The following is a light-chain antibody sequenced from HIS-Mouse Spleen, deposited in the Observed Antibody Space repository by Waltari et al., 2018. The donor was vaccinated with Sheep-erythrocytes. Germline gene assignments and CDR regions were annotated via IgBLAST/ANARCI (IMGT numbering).Light chain of an antibody. Sequence: QSALTQPRSVSGSPGQSVTISCTGTSSDVGGYNYVSWYQQHPGKAPKPMIYDVSKRPSWVPDRFSGSKSGNTASLTISGLQAEDEADYYCCSYAGSYTFVFGGGTKLTVL. CDR3: CSYAGSYTFV. V-gene: IGLV2-11*01. CDR2: DVS. J-gene: IGLJ2*01. CDR1: SSDVGGYNY.